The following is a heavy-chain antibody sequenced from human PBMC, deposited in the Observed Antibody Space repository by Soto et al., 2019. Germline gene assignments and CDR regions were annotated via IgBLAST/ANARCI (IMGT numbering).Heavy chain of an antibody. J-gene: IGHJ4*02. D-gene: IGHD4-17*01. CDR3: VTTPLDPVTESDY. CDR2: INTYNGQT. Sequence: QVQLLQSGAEVKKPGASVKVSCKASGYTFTNYGISWVRQAPGQGLEWMVWINTYNGQTHYAQKLQGRITMATDTPTSTVYMELRSLGSDDTAVYYCVTTPLDPVTESDYWGQGTLVTVSS. V-gene: IGHV1-18*01. CDR1: GYTFTNYG.